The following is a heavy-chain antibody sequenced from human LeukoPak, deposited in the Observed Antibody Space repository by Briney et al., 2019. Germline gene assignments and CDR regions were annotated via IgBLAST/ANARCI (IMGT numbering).Heavy chain of an antibody. Sequence: PGGSLRLSCAASGFTFTDSAMTWVRQAPGKGLEWVSAINPSGGDTIYTDSVKDRFTISRDNSKNTLYLQMNSLRAGDTAIYYCAKRIQYSSSSAYFDYWGQGTLVTVSS. CDR3: AKRIQYSSSSAYFDY. J-gene: IGHJ4*02. CDR1: GFTFTDSA. D-gene: IGHD6-6*01. CDR2: INPSGGDT. V-gene: IGHV3-23*01.